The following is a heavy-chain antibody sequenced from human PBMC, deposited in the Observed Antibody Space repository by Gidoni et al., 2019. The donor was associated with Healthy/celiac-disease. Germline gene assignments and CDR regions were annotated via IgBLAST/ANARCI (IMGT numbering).Heavy chain of an antibody. D-gene: IGHD6-13*01. CDR1: GFTFSSYA. V-gene: IGHV3-23*01. Sequence: EVQLLESGGGLVQPGWSLRLSCAASGFTFSSYAMSWVRQAPGKGLEWVSAISGSGGSTYYADSVKGRFTISRDNSKNTLYLQMNSLRAEDTAVYYCAKGPSPVNIAAAGRGDYWGQGTLVTVSS. J-gene: IGHJ4*02. CDR3: AKGPSPVNIAAAGRGDY. CDR2: ISGSGGST.